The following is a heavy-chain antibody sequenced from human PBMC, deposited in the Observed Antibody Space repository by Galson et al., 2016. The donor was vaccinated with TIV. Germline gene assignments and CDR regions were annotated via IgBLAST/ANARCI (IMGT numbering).Heavy chain of an antibody. V-gene: IGHV4-61*02. CDR3: ARASFGSGTYYHYFDF. J-gene: IGHJ4*02. Sequence: TLSLTCTVSGAPIRGGNYYWSWIRQSAGKGLEWIGRFYSSGNSDYKPSLRRRVTISGDKSKNQVSLTLPSVTAADTAVYYCARASFGSGTYYHYFDFWGPGILVTVSS. CDR1: GAPIRGGNYY. CDR2: FYSSGNS. D-gene: IGHD3-10*01.